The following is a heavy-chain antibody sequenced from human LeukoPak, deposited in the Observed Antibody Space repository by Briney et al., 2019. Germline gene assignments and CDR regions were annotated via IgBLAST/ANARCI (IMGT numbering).Heavy chain of an antibody. Sequence: ASETLSLTCTVSGGSISSSSYYWSWIRQPPGKGLEWIGYIYYSGSTNYNPSLKSRVTISVDTSKNQFSLKLSSVTAADTAVYYCARVRRMGVAGKGPTDYWGQGTLVTVSS. J-gene: IGHJ4*02. V-gene: IGHV4-61*01. CDR1: GGSISSSSYY. D-gene: IGHD6-19*01. CDR3: ARVRRMGVAGKGPTDY. CDR2: IYYSGST.